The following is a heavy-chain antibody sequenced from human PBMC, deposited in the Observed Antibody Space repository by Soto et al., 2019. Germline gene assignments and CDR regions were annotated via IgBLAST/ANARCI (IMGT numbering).Heavy chain of an antibody. D-gene: IGHD6-19*01. Sequence: QVQLVQSGAEVKKPGSSVKVSCKASGGTFSSYAISWVRQAPGQGLEWMGGIIPIFGTANYAQKFQGRVTITAAKATGTAYMELSRLRSEDKAVYDCALPATVAGSYYYYGMAVWGQGTTVTVSS. CDR2: IIPIFGTA. J-gene: IGHJ6*02. CDR3: ALPATVAGSYYYYGMAV. V-gene: IGHV1-69*06. CDR1: GGTFSSYA.